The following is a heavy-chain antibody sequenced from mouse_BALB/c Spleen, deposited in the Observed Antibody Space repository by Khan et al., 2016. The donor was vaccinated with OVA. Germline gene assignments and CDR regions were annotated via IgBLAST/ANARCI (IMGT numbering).Heavy chain of an antibody. V-gene: IGHV1S137*01. CDR1: GYTFTDYA. D-gene: IGHD2-3*01. Sequence: QVQLQQPGPELVRPGVSVKISCKGSGYTFTDYAMYWVKQSHAKSLEWIGLISPYSGSTNYNQKFQDTVTMTVDQSSSAASLELARLTSEATAFYYCARPAYDGYYDYWGQGTTLTVSS. J-gene: IGHJ2*01. CDR3: ARPAYDGYYDY. CDR2: ISPYSGST.